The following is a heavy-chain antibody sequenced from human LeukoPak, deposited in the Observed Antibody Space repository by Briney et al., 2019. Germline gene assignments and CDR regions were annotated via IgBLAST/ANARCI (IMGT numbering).Heavy chain of an antibody. CDR1: GFTVSSNY. CDR3: AKHSSAVTTSPFDY. CDR2: IYSGGST. Sequence: GGSLRLSCAASGFTVSSNYMSWVRQAPGKGLEWVSVIYSGGSTYYADSVKGRFTISRDNSKNTLYLQMNSLRAEDTAVYYCAKHSSAVTTSPFDYWGQGTLVTVSS. D-gene: IGHD4-17*01. J-gene: IGHJ4*02. V-gene: IGHV3-53*01.